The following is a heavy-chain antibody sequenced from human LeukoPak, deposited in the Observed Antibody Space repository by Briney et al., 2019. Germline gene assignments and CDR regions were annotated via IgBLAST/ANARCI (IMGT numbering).Heavy chain of an antibody. Sequence: GRSLRLSCAASGFTFSNYGMHWVRQAPGKGLEWVAVISYDGRNKYYAGSVKDRFTISRDNSKNTLYLQMNSLRADDAALYYCAKDSSRYFDWLSFTDFGLDYWGQGTLATVSS. J-gene: IGHJ4*02. CDR1: GFTFSNYG. D-gene: IGHD3-9*01. V-gene: IGHV3-30*18. CDR2: ISYDGRNK. CDR3: AKDSSRYFDWLSFTDFGLDY.